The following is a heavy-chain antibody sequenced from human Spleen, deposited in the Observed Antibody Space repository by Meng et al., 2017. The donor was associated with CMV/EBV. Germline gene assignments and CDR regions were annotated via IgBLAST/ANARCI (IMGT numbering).Heavy chain of an antibody. Sequence: GGSLRLSCAASGFTFSSAWMTWVRQAPGKGLEWVGRIKSKIDGGTTDYAAPVKGRFTVSRDDSKNTLFLQMNSLKTEDTAVYYCARDGGGSHFFDYWGQGTLVTVSS. CDR2: IKSKIDGGTT. V-gene: IGHV3-15*01. J-gene: IGHJ4*02. CDR3: ARDGGGSHFFDY. CDR1: GFTFSSAW. D-gene: IGHD1-26*01.